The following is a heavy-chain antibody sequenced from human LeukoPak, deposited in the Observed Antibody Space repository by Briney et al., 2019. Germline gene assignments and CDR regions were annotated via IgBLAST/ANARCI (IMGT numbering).Heavy chain of an antibody. CDR2: INPNSGDT. D-gene: IGHD3/OR15-3a*01. J-gene: IGHJ4*02. CDR1: VYTFTCYS. Sequence: GASVTVSFTSSVYTFTCYSIYWVRQAPGQGLEWMGGINPNSGDTNFAQKFQGRVTMTRDTSISTAYMELSGLRSDDTAIYYCARGYVWIEMGLGYWGQGTLVTVSS. CDR3: ARGYVWIEMGLGY. V-gene: IGHV1-2*02.